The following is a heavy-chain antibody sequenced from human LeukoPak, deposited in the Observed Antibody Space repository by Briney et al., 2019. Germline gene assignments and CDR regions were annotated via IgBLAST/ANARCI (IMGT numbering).Heavy chain of an antibody. V-gene: IGHV5-51*01. CDR1: GYSFTSYW. J-gene: IGHJ5*02. CDR2: IYPGDSDT. CDR3: ARRPLNGYCGSTSCYTWFDP. Sequence: GESLKISCKGSGYSFTSYWIGWVRQMPGKGLEWMGIIYPGDSDTRYSPSFQGQVTISADKSISTAYLQWSSLKASDTAMYYCARRPLNGYCGSTSCYTWFDPWGQGTLVTVSS. D-gene: IGHD2-2*02.